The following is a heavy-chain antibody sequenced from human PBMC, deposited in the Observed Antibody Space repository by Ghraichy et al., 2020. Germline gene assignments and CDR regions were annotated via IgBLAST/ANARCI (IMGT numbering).Heavy chain of an antibody. D-gene: IGHD2-21*01. CDR1: GYTFTDYG. J-gene: IGHJ4*02. CDR2: ISSYNGDT. Sequence: SVKVSCKTSGYTFTDYGISWVRQAPGQGLEWLGWISSYNGDTKYARKLQGRVTMTTDTSTSTAYMELRNLRSDDTAVYYCAGGGDFDYWGQGTLVTVS. CDR3: AGGGDFDY. V-gene: IGHV1-18*01.